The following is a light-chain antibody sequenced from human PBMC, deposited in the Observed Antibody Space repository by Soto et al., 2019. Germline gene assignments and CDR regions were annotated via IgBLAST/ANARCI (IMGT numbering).Light chain of an antibody. CDR3: QQRYHTPFT. CDR2: AAS. CDR1: QSISSY. J-gene: IGKJ2*01. Sequence: DIQMTQSPSSLSASVGDRVTITCRASQSISSYLNWYQQKPGKAPKLLIYAASSLQSGVPLRFSGHGSEKELPLTISSLQTEEFATYYCQQRYHTPFTLDQGTKLEIK. V-gene: IGKV1-39*01.